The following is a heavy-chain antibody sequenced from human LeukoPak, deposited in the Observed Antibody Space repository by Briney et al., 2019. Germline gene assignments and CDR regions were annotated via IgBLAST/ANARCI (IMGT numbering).Heavy chain of an antibody. CDR2: INPNSGGT. J-gene: IGHJ4*02. D-gene: IGHD3-22*01. CDR3: ARVRNYYDSSGYPSYYFDY. CDR1: GYTFTGYY. V-gene: IGHV1-2*02. Sequence: ASVKVSCKASGYTFTGYYMHWVRQAPGQGLEWMGWINPNSGGTDYAQTFQGRVTMTRDTSISTAYMELSRLRSDDTAVYYCARVRNYYDSSGYPSYYFDYWGQGTLVTVSS.